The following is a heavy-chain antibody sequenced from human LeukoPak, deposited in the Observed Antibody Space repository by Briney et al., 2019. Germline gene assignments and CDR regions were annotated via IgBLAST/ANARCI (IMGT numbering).Heavy chain of an antibody. CDR1: GGSISSYY. Sequence: PSETLSLTCTVSGGSISSYYWSWIRQPPGKGLEWIGYIYYSGSTNYNPSLKSRVTISVGTSKNQFSLKLSSVTAADTAVYYCARVRSSGWYDPYWYFDLWGRGTLVTVSS. CDR2: IYYSGST. V-gene: IGHV4-59*01. D-gene: IGHD6-19*01. J-gene: IGHJ2*01. CDR3: ARVRSSGWYDPYWYFDL.